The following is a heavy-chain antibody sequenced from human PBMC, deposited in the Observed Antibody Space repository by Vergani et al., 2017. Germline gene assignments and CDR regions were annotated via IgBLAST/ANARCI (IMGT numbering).Heavy chain of an antibody. D-gene: IGHD4-17*01. CDR1: GFTVSSNY. V-gene: IGHV3-53*01. Sequence: EVQLVESGGGLIQPGGSLRLSCAASGFTVSSNYMSWVRQAPGKGLEWVSVIYSGGSTYYADSVKGRFTISRDKSKNTLYLQMNSLRAEDTAVYYCAREHTVTSNTRYYYYGMDVWGQGTTVTVSS. J-gene: IGHJ6*02. CDR3: AREHTVTSNTRYYYYGMDV. CDR2: IYSGGST.